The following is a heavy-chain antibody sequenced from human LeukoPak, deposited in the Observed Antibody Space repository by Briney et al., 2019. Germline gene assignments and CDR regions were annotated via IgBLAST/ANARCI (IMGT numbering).Heavy chain of an antibody. CDR1: GFTFSSYA. CDR3: AKVYSYGHEAYFDY. CDR2: IIGSVGST. J-gene: IGHJ4*02. Sequence: GGSLSLFCAASGFTFSSYAMGWVRQAPGKGLGWVSSIIGSVGSTYYADSVKGRFTISRDNSKNTLYLQMNSLRAEDTAVYYCAKVYSYGHEAYFDYWGQGTLVTVSS. V-gene: IGHV3-23*01. D-gene: IGHD5-18*01.